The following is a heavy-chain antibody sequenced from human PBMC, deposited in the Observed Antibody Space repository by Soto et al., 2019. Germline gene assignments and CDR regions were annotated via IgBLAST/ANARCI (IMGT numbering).Heavy chain of an antibody. Sequence: GGSLRLSCTASQFSLSSSVIYWVRQAPGKGLEWVSAISESGAYTNYADSVKGRFTVSTDNSKNTVYLQMNSLRAEDTATYFCAKSGGNGWFADAFDVWGQGTMVTVSS. CDR3: AKSGGNGWFADAFDV. CDR2: ISESGAYT. CDR1: QFSLSSSV. D-gene: IGHD6-19*01. J-gene: IGHJ3*01. V-gene: IGHV3-23*01.